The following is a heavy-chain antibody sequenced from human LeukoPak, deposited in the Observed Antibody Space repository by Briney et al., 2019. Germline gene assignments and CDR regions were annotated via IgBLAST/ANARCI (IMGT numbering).Heavy chain of an antibody. D-gene: IGHD2-8*01. V-gene: IGHV4-4*07. CDR1: GGSISTYY. Sequence: PLETLSLTCTVSGGSISTYYWTWIRQPAGKGLEWIGHIYISGTTNYSPSLKSRVTMSVDTSKNQFSLKLSSVTAADTAVYYCARERTSCTNGVCQTPRWFDPWGQGILVIVSS. CDR2: IYISGTT. J-gene: IGHJ5*02. CDR3: ARERTSCTNGVCQTPRWFDP.